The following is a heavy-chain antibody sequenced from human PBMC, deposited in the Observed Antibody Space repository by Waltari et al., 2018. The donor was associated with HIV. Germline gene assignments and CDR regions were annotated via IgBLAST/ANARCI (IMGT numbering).Heavy chain of an antibody. D-gene: IGHD3-22*01. J-gene: IGHJ6*02. Sequence: QVQLVQSGAEVKKPGASVNVSCKASGSNFTCSAMHWVSSAPAHRLEWMGWINAGNGNTKYSQKFQGRVTITRDTSASTAYMELSSLRSEDTAVYYCARRRDSSGYNLYYYYGMDVWGQGTTVTVSS. CDR2: INAGNGNT. CDR3: ARRRDSSGYNLYYYYGMDV. V-gene: IGHV1-3*01. CDR1: GSNFTCSA.